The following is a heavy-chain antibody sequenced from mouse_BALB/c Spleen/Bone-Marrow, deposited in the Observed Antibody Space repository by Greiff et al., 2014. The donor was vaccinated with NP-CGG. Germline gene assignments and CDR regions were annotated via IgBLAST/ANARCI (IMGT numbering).Heavy chain of an antibody. CDR3: AREAGPWYFDV. J-gene: IGHJ1*01. V-gene: IGHV1S137*01. CDR2: ISTYYGDA. CDR1: GYTFTDYA. Sequence: LVESGAELVRPGVSVKISCKGSGYTFTDYAMYWVKQSHAKSLEWIGIISTYYGDASYNQKFKGKATMTVDKSSSTAYMELARLTSEDSAIYYCAREAGPWYFDVWGAGTTVTVSS.